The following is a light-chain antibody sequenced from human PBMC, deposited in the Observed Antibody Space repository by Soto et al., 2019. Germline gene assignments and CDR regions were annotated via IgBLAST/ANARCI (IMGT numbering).Light chain of an antibody. J-gene: IGKJ2*01. V-gene: IGKV4-1*01. CDR3: QQYSSPPNT. CDR1: QSVLYSSNNKNY. CDR2: WAS. Sequence: DIVMTQSPDSLAVSLGERATINCKSSQSVLYSSNNKNYLAWYQQKPGQPPKLLIYWASTRESGVPDRFTGSGSGTDFTLTISSLQAEDGAVYYCQQYSSPPNTFGQGTKLEIK.